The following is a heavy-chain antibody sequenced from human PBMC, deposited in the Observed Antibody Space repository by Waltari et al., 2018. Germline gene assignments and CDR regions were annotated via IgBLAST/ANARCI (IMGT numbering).Heavy chain of an antibody. J-gene: IGHJ4*02. Sequence: QVQLVQSGAEVKKPGASVKVSCKASGYTFTGYYMHWVRQAPGQGLEWMGWINPNSGGTNYAQKFQGRVTMTRDTSISTAYMELSRLRSDDTAVYYCARDTPDDYYDSSGYFFDYWGQGTLVTVSS. V-gene: IGHV1-2*02. D-gene: IGHD3-22*01. CDR3: ARDTPDDYYDSSGYFFDY. CDR2: INPNSGGT. CDR1: GYTFTGYY.